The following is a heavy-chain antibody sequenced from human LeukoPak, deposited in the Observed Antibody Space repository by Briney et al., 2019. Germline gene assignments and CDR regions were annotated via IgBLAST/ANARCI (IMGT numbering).Heavy chain of an antibody. Sequence: GGSLRLSCAASGFTFSSYGMHWVRQAPGKGLEWVAVISYDGSNKYYADSVKGRFTISRDNSKNTLYLQMNSLRAEDTAVYYCAKDRRASGSYYAYWGQGTLVTVSS. D-gene: IGHD1-26*01. CDR2: ISYDGSNK. J-gene: IGHJ4*02. CDR1: GFTFSSYG. CDR3: AKDRRASGSYYAY. V-gene: IGHV3-30*18.